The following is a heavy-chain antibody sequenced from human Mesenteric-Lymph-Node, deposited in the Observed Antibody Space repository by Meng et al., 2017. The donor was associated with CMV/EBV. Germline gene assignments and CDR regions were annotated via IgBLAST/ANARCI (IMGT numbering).Heavy chain of an antibody. J-gene: IGHJ3*02. CDR2: INPNSGGT. D-gene: IGHD1-26*01. CDR3: ARVGGSYYLGLHAFDI. V-gene: IGHV1-2*02. CDR1: GYTFTGYY. Sequence: ASVTVSCKASGYTFTGYYMHWVRQAPGQGLEWMGWINPNSGGTNYAQKFQGRVTMTRDTSISTAYMELSRLRSDDTAVYYCARVGGSYYLGLHAFDIWGQGTMVTVSS.